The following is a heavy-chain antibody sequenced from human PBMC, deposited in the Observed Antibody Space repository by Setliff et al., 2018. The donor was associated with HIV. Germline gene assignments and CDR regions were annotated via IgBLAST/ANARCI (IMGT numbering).Heavy chain of an antibody. V-gene: IGHV3-21*01. CDR3: ARDAPYTSSWLYYSYYYGLDV. CDR2: ISSSSSYI. Sequence: PGGSLRLSCAASGFTFSSYSMNWVRQAPGKGLEWVSSISSSSSYIYYADSVKGRFTISRDNAKNSLYLQMNSLRAEDTAVYYCARDAPYTSSWLYYSYYYGLDVWGQGTTVTVSS. J-gene: IGHJ6*02. CDR1: GFTFSSYS. D-gene: IGHD6-13*01.